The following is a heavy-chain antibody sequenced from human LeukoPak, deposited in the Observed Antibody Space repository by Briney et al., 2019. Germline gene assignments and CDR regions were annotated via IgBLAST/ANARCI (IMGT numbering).Heavy chain of an antibody. J-gene: IGHJ3*02. CDR3: ARIRSAAYYDILTGYDSRGAFDI. Sequence: PSETLSLTCTVSGGSISSYYWSWIRQPPGKGLEWIGYIYYSGSTNYNPSLKSRVTISVDTSKSQFSLKLSSVTAADTAVYYCARIRSAAYYDILTGYDSRGAFDIWGQGTMVTVSS. CDR2: IYYSGST. D-gene: IGHD3-9*01. V-gene: IGHV4-59*01. CDR1: GGSISSYY.